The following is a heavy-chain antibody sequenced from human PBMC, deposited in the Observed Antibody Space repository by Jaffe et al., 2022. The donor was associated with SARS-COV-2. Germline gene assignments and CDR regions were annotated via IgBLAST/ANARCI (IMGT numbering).Heavy chain of an antibody. V-gene: IGHV3-9*01. CDR3: ARLGYCSGGSCGGNYYYGMDV. CDR2: ISWNSGSI. D-gene: IGHD2-15*01. J-gene: IGHJ6*02. CDR1: GFTFDDYA. Sequence: EVQLVESGGGLVQPGRSLRLSCAASGFTFDDYAMHWVRQAPGKGLEWVSGISWNSGSIGYADSVKGRFTISRDNAKNSLYLQMNSLRAEDTALYYCARLGYCSGGSCGGNYYYGMDVWGQGTTVTVSS.